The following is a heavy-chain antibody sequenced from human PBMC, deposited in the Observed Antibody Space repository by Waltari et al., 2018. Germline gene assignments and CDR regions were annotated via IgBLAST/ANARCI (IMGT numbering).Heavy chain of an antibody. J-gene: IGHJ5*02. D-gene: IGHD3-3*01. Sequence: QVQLQQWGAGLLKPSETLSLTCSVSGASFSSYYWGWVSHVPGKGLEWIGQIRHPGNTNYNPSLQSRVAISIDTSRNQFSLRVFSVTGADTGLYFCTRGGNYDFWSHSPFVDPWGQGTQVSVSS. CDR1: GASFSSYY. CDR2: IRHPGNT. CDR3: TRGGNYDFWSHSPFVDP. V-gene: IGHV4-34*01.